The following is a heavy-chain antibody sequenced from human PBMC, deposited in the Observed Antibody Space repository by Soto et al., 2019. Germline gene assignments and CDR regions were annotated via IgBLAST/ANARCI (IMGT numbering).Heavy chain of an antibody. Sequence: PSETLSLTCTVSGGSISSYYWSWIRQPQGQGLEWIGYIYYIGSTNYNPSLKSLVTISVDTSKNQFSLKLNSVTAADTAVYYCARAPRLNWGYVGVFDPWGQGTLVTVSS. D-gene: IGHD7-27*01. CDR3: ARAPRLNWGYVGVFDP. CDR1: GGSISSYY. CDR2: IYYIGST. J-gene: IGHJ5*02. V-gene: IGHV4-59*01.